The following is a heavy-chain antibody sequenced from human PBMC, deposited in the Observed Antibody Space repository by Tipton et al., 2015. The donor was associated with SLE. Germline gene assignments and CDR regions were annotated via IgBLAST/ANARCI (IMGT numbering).Heavy chain of an antibody. V-gene: IGHV4-38-2*02. D-gene: IGHD2-15*01. Sequence: TLSLTCTVSGYSISSGYYWSWVRQSPGKGLEWLATINHSGTTYYNPSLKSRVTISLDTSKNQFSLKLSSVTAADTAVYYCATGSWTTFDYWGQGTVVTVSS. CDR2: INHSGTT. CDR3: ATGSWTTFDY. J-gene: IGHJ4*02. CDR1: GYSISSGYY.